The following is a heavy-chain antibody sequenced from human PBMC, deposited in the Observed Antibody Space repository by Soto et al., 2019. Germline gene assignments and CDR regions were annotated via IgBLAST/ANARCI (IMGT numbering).Heavy chain of an antibody. Sequence: ASVKVSCTASGSTYTSYGISWVRQPPGQGLEWMGWISACNGNTNYSQKLQGRVTMTTDTSTSTAYMELRSLRSDDTAVYYCASGPRGYASYFDYWGQGTLVTVSS. CDR1: GSTYTSYG. D-gene: IGHD3-22*01. CDR2: ISACNGNT. J-gene: IGHJ4*02. CDR3: ASGPRGYASYFDY. V-gene: IGHV1-18*04.